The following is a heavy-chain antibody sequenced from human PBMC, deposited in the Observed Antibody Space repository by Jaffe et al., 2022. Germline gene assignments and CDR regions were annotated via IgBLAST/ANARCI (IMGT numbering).Heavy chain of an antibody. D-gene: IGHD4-17*01. J-gene: IGHJ3*02. V-gene: IGHV4-39*01. CDR3: ARHYGDGDYIYRRDDAFDI. Sequence: QLQLQESGPGLVKPSETLSLTCTVSGGSISSSSYYWGWIRQPPGKGLEWIGSIYYSGSTYYNPSLKSRVTISVDTSKNQFSLKLSSVTAADTAVYYCARHYGDGDYIYRRDDAFDIWGQGTMVTVSS. CDR2: IYYSGST. CDR1: GGSISSSSYY.